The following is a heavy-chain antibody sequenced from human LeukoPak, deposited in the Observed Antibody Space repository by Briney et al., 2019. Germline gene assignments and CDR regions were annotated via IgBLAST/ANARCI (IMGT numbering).Heavy chain of an antibody. J-gene: IGHJ4*02. Sequence: SETLSLTCTVSGGSISSYYWSWIRQPPGKGLEWIGYIYYSGSTNYNPSLKSRVTISVDTSKNQFSLKLSSVTAADTAVYYCARSTVGATLDYWGQGTLVTVSS. CDR1: GGSISSYY. CDR3: ARSTVGATLDY. D-gene: IGHD1-26*01. V-gene: IGHV4-59*01. CDR2: IYYSGST.